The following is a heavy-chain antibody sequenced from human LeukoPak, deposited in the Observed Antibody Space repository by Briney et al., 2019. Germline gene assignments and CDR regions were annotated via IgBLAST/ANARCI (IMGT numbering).Heavy chain of an antibody. V-gene: IGHV1-69*04. J-gene: IGHJ4*02. D-gene: IGHD3-16*01. Sequence: ASVKVSCKASGGTFSSYTISWVRQAPGQGLEWMGRIIPILGIANYAQKFQGRVTITADKSTSTAYMELRSLRSDDTAVYYCAREGRGGYYFDYWGQGTLVTVSS. CDR3: AREGRGGYYFDY. CDR1: GGTFSSYT. CDR2: IIPILGIA.